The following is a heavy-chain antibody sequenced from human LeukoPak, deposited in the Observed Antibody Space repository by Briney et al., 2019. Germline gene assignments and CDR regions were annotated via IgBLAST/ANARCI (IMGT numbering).Heavy chain of an antibody. V-gene: IGHV3-23*01. Sequence: GGSLRLSCAASGFTFSSYAMSWVRQAPGKGLEWVSAISGSGGSTYYADSVKGPFTISRDNSKNTLYLQMNSLRAEDTAVYYWAKDAFWDAGYSSSWYFDYWGQGTLVTVSS. D-gene: IGHD6-13*01. CDR1: GFTFSSYA. J-gene: IGHJ4*02. CDR2: ISGSGGST. CDR3: AKDAFWDAGYSSSWYFDY.